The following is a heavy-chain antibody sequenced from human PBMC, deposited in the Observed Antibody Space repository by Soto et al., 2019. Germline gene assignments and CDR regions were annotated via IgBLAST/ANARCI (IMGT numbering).Heavy chain of an antibody. CDR2: IYYSGST. J-gene: IGHJ4*02. D-gene: IGHD4-17*01. CDR1: GGSISSYY. V-gene: IGHV4-59*12. Sequence: NPSETLSLTCTVSGGSISSYYWSWIRQPPGKGLEWIGYIYYSGSTNYNPSLKSRVTISVDTSKNSLYLQMNSLRAEDTAVYYCARADHDYGDYAGNYWGQGTLVTVSS. CDR3: ARADHDYGDYAGNY.